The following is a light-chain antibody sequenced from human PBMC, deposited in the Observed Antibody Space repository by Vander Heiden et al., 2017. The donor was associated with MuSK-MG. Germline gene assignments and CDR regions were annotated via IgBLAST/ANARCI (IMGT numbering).Light chain of an antibody. Sequence: QSSLTHPASVSGAPGQSITLPCTGTSRDVGAYDYVSWYQQHTGNEPKLMMVGVSDRPSGVSNRGFGSKSGNNASPHTSGLQADDDEDEYCSQSTYTTTPVFGRGTKLTVL. CDR1: SRDVGAYDY. CDR3: SQSTYTTTPV. CDR2: GVS. V-gene: IGLV2-14*01. J-gene: IGLJ2*01.